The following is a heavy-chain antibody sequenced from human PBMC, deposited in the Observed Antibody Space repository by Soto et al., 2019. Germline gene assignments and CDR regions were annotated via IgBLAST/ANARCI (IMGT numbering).Heavy chain of an antibody. CDR2: IWYDGSNK. CDR1: GFTFSSYG. Sequence: QVQLVESGGGVVQPGWSLRLSCAASGFTFSSYGMHWVRQAPGKGLEWVAVIWYDGSNKYYADSVKGRFTISRDNSKNALYLQMNSLRAEDTGVYYCARDDGSVSSGWYYFDYWGQGTLVTVSS. V-gene: IGHV3-33*01. D-gene: IGHD6-19*01. J-gene: IGHJ4*02. CDR3: ARDDGSVSSGWYYFDY.